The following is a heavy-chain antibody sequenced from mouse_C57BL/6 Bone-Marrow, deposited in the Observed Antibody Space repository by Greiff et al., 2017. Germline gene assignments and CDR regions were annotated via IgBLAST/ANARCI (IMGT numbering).Heavy chain of an antibody. J-gene: IGHJ3*01. V-gene: IGHV1-62-2*01. Sequence: VQLQQSGAELVKPGASVKLSCKASGYTFTEYTIHWVKQRSGQGLEWIGWFYPGSGSIKYNEKFKDKATLTADKSSSTVYMELSRLTSEDSAVYCCARHEDEGDYGNPWFAYWGQGTLVTVSA. CDR2: FYPGSGSI. CDR3: ARHEDEGDYGNPWFAY. D-gene: IGHD2-1*01. CDR1: GYTFTEYT.